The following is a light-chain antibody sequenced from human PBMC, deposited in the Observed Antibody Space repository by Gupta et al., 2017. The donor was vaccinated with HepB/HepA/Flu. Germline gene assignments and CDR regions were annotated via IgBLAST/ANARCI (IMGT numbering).Light chain of an antibody. J-gene: IGLJ1*01. V-gene: IGLV1-40*01. Sequence: QSVLTQPPSVSGAPGQGVTISCTGSSSNIGAGYDVHWYQPLPGTAPKLLIYGNSNRPSEVPDRFSGSKSGTSASLAITGLQAEDEADYYCQSYDSSPSGYVFGTGTKVTVL. CDR3: QSYDSSPSGYV. CDR1: SSNIGAGYD. CDR2: GNS.